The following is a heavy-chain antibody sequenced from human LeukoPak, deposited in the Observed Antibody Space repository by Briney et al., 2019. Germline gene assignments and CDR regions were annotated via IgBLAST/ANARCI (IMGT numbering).Heavy chain of an antibody. J-gene: IGHJ4*02. Sequence: PSETLSLTCTVSGGSITNYYWSWIRQPLGKGLEWIGYIYYSGNTNYNPSLKSRVTISVDTSKNQFSLRLSSVTAADTAVYYCARQRYSGSYYFDYWGQGTLATVSS. CDR3: ARQRYSGSYYFDY. CDR1: GGSITNYY. CDR2: IYYSGNT. D-gene: IGHD1-26*01. V-gene: IGHV4-59*08.